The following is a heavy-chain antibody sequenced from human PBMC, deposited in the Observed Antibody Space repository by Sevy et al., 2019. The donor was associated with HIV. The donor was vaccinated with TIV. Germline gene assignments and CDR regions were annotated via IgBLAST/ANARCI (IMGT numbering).Heavy chain of an antibody. D-gene: IGHD3-22*01. CDR2: ISAYNGNT. Sequence: ASVKVSCKASGYTFTSYGISWVRQAPGQGLEWVGWISAYNGNTNYAQKLQGRVTMTTDTSTSTAYMELRSLRSDDTAVYYCARGLLFYYDSSGYYYDYWGQGTLVTVSS. J-gene: IGHJ4*02. CDR3: ARGLLFYYDSSGYYYDY. V-gene: IGHV1-18*01. CDR1: GYTFTSYG.